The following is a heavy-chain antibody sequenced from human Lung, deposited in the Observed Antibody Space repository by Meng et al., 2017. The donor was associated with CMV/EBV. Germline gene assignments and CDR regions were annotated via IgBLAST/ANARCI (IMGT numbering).Heavy chain of an antibody. CDR1: GGSFSGYY. J-gene: IGHJ6*02. Sequence: SXTXSLXCAVYGGSFSGYYWSWIRQPPGKGLEWIGESNHSGSTNYNSSLKIRVTISVDMSKDQFSLKLSSVTAADTAVYSCARVQFTIFGVVRGMDGWGQGXTVTVSS. V-gene: IGHV4-34*01. CDR2: SNHSGST. CDR3: ARVQFTIFGVVRGMDG. D-gene: IGHD3-3*01.